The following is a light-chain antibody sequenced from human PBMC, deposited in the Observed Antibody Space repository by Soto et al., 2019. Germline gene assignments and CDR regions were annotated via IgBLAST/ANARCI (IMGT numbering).Light chain of an antibody. J-gene: IGKJ1*01. CDR3: QHYGRSLWT. CDR1: QSVSSTY. Sequence: EIVLTQSACTLSLSPGEGATLSCGASQSVSSTYLTGYQQKPGQAPRLVTYGASSRATGIPERFSGSVYGTDFTLTISRLEPEDFAVYFCQHYGRSLWTFGQGTKVDI. CDR2: GAS. V-gene: IGKV3-20*01.